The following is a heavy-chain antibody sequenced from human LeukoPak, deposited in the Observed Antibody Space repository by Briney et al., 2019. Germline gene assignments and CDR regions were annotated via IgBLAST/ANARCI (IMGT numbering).Heavy chain of an antibody. Sequence: PGGSLRLSCAASGFTFSSYWMSWVRQAPGKGLEWVANIKQDGSEKYYVGSVKGRFTISRDNAKNSLYLQMNSLRAEDTAVYYCARDLKTGYTYGYPLDYWGQGILVTVSS. CDR2: IKQDGSEK. CDR1: GFTFSSYW. V-gene: IGHV3-7*01. D-gene: IGHD5-18*01. CDR3: ARDLKTGYTYGYPLDY. J-gene: IGHJ4*02.